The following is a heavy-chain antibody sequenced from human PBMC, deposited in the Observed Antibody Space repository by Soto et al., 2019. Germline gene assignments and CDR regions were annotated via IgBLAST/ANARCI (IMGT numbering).Heavy chain of an antibody. CDR1: GFTFSSYS. V-gene: IGHV3-48*01. CDR2: ISSSSSTI. Sequence: EVQLVESGGGLVQPGGSLRLSCAASGFTFSSYSMNWVRQAPGKGLEWVTYISSSSSTIYYAYCVKCRFTFSRDNAKNSLYLQMNSLRAEDTAVYYCAREEGLLNWFDPWIQGTLVTVSS. CDR3: AREEGLLNWFDP. D-gene: IGHD1-26*01. J-gene: IGHJ5*02.